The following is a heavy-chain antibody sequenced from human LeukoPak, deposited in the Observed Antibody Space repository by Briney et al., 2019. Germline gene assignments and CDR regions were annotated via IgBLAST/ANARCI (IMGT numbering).Heavy chain of an antibody. CDR3: SRRGGYYYMDV. V-gene: IGHV3-49*04. D-gene: IGHD3-10*01. J-gene: IGHJ6*03. CDR1: GFTFGDCA. Sequence: GGSLRLSGTASGFTFGDCAVSWVRQAPGKGLEWVGFIRNKAFGGATDYAASVKGRFTISRDDSKGIAYLQMNSLETEDTAVYYCSRRGGYYYMDVWGRGTTVTVSS. CDR2: IRNKAFGGAT.